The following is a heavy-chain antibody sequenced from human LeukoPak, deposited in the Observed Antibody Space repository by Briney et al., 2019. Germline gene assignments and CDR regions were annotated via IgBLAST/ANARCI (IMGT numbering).Heavy chain of an antibody. CDR2: IRYDGSNK. Sequence: GGSLRLSCAASGFTFSSYGMHWVRQAPGKGLEGGAFIRYDGSNKYYADSVKGRFTISRDNSKNTLYLQMNSLRAEDTAVYYCAKGPLAVAGTPFDYWGQGTLVTVSS. CDR3: AKGPLAVAGTPFDY. V-gene: IGHV3-30*02. CDR1: GFTFSSYG. J-gene: IGHJ4*02. D-gene: IGHD6-19*01.